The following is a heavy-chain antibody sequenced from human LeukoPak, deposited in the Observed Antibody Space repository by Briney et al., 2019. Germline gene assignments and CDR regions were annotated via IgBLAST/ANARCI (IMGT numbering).Heavy chain of an antibody. Sequence: SETLSLTCTVSGGSINSYCWSWIRQPPGKGLEWIGYIYYSGSTNYNPSLKSRVTISVETSKNQFSLKMSSVTAADTAVYYCARARDGHINNGFERWGQGTLVSVSS. CDR2: IYYSGST. CDR1: GGSINSYC. J-gene: IGHJ5*02. D-gene: IGHD5-24*01. V-gene: IGHV4-59*01. CDR3: ARARDGHINNGFER.